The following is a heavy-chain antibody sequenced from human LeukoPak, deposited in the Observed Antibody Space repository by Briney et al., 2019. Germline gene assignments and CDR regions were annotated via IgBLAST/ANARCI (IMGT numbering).Heavy chain of an antibody. CDR2: ISSSSSSTI. CDR1: GFTFSSYS. Sequence: PGGSLRLSCAASGFTFSSYSMNWVRQAPGKGLEWVSYISSSSSSTIYYADSVKGRFTISRDNAKNSLYLQINSLRAEDTAVYYCARADSTVVGSGWGQGTLVTVSS. V-gene: IGHV3-48*04. CDR3: ARADSTVVGSG. J-gene: IGHJ4*02. D-gene: IGHD4-23*01.